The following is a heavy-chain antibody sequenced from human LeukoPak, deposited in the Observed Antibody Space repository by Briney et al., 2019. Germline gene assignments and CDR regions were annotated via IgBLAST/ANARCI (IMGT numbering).Heavy chain of an antibody. J-gene: IGHJ4*02. D-gene: IGHD3-22*01. Sequence: PGGSLRLSCAASGFNVKNAWMSWVRQAPGKGLEWVGRIKSKTDGGTTDYAAPVKGRFTISRDDSKNTLYLQMNSLKTEDTAVYYCTTDPSTMIVDDYWGQGTLVTVSS. V-gene: IGHV3-15*01. CDR1: GFNVKNAW. CDR2: IKSKTDGGTT. CDR3: TTDPSTMIVDDY.